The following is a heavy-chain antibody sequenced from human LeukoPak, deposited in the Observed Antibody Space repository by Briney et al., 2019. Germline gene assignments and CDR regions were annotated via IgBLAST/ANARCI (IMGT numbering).Heavy chain of an antibody. CDR3: AREISSTSPVDY. Sequence: GGSLRLSSAASGFTFSDYYMSWIRQAPGKGLEWVSYISSSGSTIYYADSVKGRFTISRDNAKNSLYLQMNSLRAEDTAVYYCAREISSTSPVDYWGQGTLVTVSS. J-gene: IGHJ4*02. D-gene: IGHD2-2*01. V-gene: IGHV3-11*01. CDR2: ISSSGSTI. CDR1: GFTFSDYY.